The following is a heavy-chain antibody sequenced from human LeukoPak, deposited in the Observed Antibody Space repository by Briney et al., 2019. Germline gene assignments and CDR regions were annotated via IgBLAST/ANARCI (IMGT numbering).Heavy chain of an antibody. CDR3: AREGAYRTSSPAGY. CDR1: GFTFSDYY. D-gene: IGHD6-6*01. Sequence: GGSLRLSCAASGFTFSDYYMSWVRQAPGKGLEWVANINQDGSEKYFVDSVKGRLTISRDNAKNSLYLQMNSLRAEDTAVYYCAREGAYRTSSPAGYWGQGTLVTVSS. J-gene: IGHJ4*02. CDR2: INQDGSEK. V-gene: IGHV3-7*01.